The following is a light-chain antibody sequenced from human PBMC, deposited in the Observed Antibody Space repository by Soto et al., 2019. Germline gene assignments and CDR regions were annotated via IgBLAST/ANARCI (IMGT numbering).Light chain of an antibody. CDR1: QSISSW. V-gene: IGKV1-5*03. J-gene: IGKJ1*01. CDR2: KAS. CDR3: QQYSSYWT. Sequence: DIQMTQSPSTLSASAGDRVTITCRASQSISSWLAWYQQKPGKAPKLLIYKASSLDSGVPSRFSGSGSGTEVTLTISSLQPEDFATYYCQQYSSYWTFGQGTKVEIK.